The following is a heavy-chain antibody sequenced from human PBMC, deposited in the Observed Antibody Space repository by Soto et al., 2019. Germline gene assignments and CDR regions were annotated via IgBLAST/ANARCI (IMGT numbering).Heavy chain of an antibody. Sequence: VSCKASGYTFTSYDINWVRQATGQGLEWMGWMNPNSGNTGYAQKFQGRVTMTRNTSISTAYMELSSLRSEDTAVYYCARGHRYCSGGSCSSGRDYYYYMDVWGKGTTVTVSS. CDR3: ARGHRYCSGGSCSSGRDYYYYMDV. V-gene: IGHV1-8*01. J-gene: IGHJ6*03. CDR1: GYTFTSYD. CDR2: MNPNSGNT. D-gene: IGHD2-15*01.